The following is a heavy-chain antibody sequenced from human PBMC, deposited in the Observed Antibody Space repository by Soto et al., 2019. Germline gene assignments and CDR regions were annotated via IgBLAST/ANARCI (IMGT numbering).Heavy chain of an antibody. CDR2: IFSNDEK. Sequence: ASGPTLVNPTETLTLTCTVSGFSLSNARMGVSWIRQPPGKALEWLAHIFSNDEKSYSTSLKSRLTISKDTSKSQVVLTMTNMDPVDTATYYCARIGDCSSTSCYDYYYYGMDVWGQGTTVTVSS. J-gene: IGHJ6*02. CDR1: GFSLSNARMG. V-gene: IGHV2-26*01. D-gene: IGHD2-2*01. CDR3: ARIGDCSSTSCYDYYYYGMDV.